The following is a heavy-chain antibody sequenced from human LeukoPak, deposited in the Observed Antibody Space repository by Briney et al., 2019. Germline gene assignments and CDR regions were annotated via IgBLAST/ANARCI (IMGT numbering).Heavy chain of an antibody. J-gene: IGHJ4*02. CDR1: GGSISSSSYY. V-gene: IGHV4-39*07. CDR3: ARDMGQVGATEFDY. D-gene: IGHD1-26*01. CDR2: IYYSGST. Sequence: SETLSLTCTVSGGSISSSSYYWGWIRQPPGKGLEWIGSIYYSGSTYYNPSLKSRVTISVDTSKNQFSLKLSSVTAADTAVYYCARDMGQVGATEFDYWGQGTLVTVSS.